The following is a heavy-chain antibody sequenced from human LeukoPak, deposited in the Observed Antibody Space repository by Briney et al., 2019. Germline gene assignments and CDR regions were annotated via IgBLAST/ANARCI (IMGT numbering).Heavy chain of an antibody. J-gene: IGHJ6*02. D-gene: IGHD5-12*01. CDR3: ARDSGYEFRGYYYYYGMDV. CDR1: GFTFSSYR. CDR2: IKQDGSEK. V-gene: IGHV3-7*01. Sequence: GGSLRLSCAASGFTFSSYRMNWVRQAPGKGLEWVATIKQDGSEKYYVDSVKGRFTISRDNAKNSLYLQMNSLRAEDTAVYYCARDSGYEFRGYYYYYGMDVWGQGTTVTVSS.